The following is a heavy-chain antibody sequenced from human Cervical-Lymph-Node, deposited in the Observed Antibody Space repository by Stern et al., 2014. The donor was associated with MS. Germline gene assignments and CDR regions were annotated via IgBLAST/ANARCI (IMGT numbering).Heavy chain of an antibody. CDR1: GGSFSSYA. V-gene: IGHV1-69*01. D-gene: IGHD4-11*01. CDR3: ASAPYYHDGRDYFYRNLRH. J-gene: IGHJ1*01. Sequence: QVQLVQSGAELKRPGSSVKVSCQASGGSFSSYAFSWVRQAPGQGLEWTGGIIPIFGTPKYAQRFQGRVTITADESTTTVYVELSSLTSEDTAVYYCASAPYYHDGRDYFYRNLRHWGQGTLVTVSS. CDR2: IIPIFGTP.